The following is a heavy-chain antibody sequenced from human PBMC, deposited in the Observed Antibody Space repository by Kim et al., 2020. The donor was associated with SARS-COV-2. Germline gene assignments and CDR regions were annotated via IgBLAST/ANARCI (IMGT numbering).Heavy chain of an antibody. CDR2: IYYSGST. Sequence: SETLSLTCTVSGGSISSSSYYWGWIRQPPGKGLEWIGSIYYSGSTYYNPSLKSRVTISVDTSKNQFSLKLSSVTAADTAVYYCARDPSWGSGSSDYWGQGTLVTVSS. D-gene: IGHD3-10*01. J-gene: IGHJ4*02. CDR3: ARDPSWGSGSSDY. CDR1: GGSISSSSYY. V-gene: IGHV4-39*07.